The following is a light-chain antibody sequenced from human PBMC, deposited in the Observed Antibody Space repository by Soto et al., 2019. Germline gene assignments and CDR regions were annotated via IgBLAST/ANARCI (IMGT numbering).Light chain of an antibody. J-gene: IGKJ4*01. CDR1: QSVSSSY. CDR3: QQYGSARIT. CDR2: GAS. Sequence: EIVLTQSPGTLSLSPGERATLSCRASQSVSSSYLAWYQQKPGQAPRLLIYGASSRATGVPDRFSGSWSGTGFTLTISRLELEDFAVYYCQQYGSARITFGGGTKVEIK. V-gene: IGKV3-20*01.